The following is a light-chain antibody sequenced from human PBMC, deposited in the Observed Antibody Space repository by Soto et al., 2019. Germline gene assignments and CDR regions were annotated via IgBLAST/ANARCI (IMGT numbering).Light chain of an antibody. CDR1: SSNIGAGYD. CDR3: QSYESSLSGSYV. CDR2: GNS. J-gene: IGLJ1*01. V-gene: IGLV1-40*01. Sequence: QSVLTQPPSVSEAPGQRVTISCTGSSSNIGAGYDVHWYLQLPGTAPKLLIYGNSNRPSGVPDRFSGSKSGTSASLAITGLQAQDEADYYCQSYESSLSGSYVFGTGTKVTVL.